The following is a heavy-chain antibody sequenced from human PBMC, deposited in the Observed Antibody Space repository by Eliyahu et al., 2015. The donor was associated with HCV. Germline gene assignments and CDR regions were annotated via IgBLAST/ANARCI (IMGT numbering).Heavy chain of an antibody. V-gene: IGHV4-39*01. J-gene: IGHJ3*02. Sequence: QLQLQESDPGPVKPSETLSLTCTVSGGSIGSTNYYWGWIRQPPGKGLEWIGSXFYSGRTNYNPSLKSRVTISVDASKNQLSLKLNSVTAADTAVYYCARHDHEIRGDGFDIWGRGTVVTVSS. CDR2: XFYSGRT. D-gene: IGHD3-3*02. CDR1: GGSIGSTNYY. CDR3: ARHDHEIRGDGFDI.